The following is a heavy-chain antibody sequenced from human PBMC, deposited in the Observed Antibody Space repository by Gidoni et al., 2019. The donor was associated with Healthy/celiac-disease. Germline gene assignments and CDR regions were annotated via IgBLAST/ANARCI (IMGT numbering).Heavy chain of an antibody. CDR3: AKHSPPLAMTIHYYYYYYMDV. V-gene: IGHV3-23*01. CDR1: GFTFSSYA. J-gene: IGHJ6*03. Sequence: EVQLLESGGGLVQPGGSLRLSCAASGFTFSSYAMSWLRQAPGKGLEWVSAISGSGGSTYYADSVKGRFTISRDNSKNTLYLQMNSLRAEDTAVYYCAKHSPPLAMTIHYYYYYYMDVWGKGTTVTVSS. CDR2: ISGSGGST. D-gene: IGHD3-3*02.